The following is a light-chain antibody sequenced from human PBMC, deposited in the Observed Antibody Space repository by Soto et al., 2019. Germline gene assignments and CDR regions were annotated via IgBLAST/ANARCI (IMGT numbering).Light chain of an antibody. V-gene: IGLV2-14*01. J-gene: IGLJ1*01. CDR3: SSYTSSTSYV. Sequence: QSALTQPASVSGSPGQSITISCTGTSSDVGGYDYVSWYQQHPGKAHKLMIYDVTNRPSGVSNRFSGSKSGNTASLTISGLLAEDEASYYCSSYTSSTSYVFGTGTKVTVL. CDR2: DVT. CDR1: SSDVGGYDY.